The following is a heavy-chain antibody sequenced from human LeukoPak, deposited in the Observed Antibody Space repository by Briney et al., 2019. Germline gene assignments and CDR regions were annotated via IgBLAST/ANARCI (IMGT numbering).Heavy chain of an antibody. CDR3: ARVSSKVLLWFGGTFDY. V-gene: IGHV3-48*01. J-gene: IGHJ4*02. Sequence: GGSLRLSCEGSGFTFGAYNMNWVRQAPGKGLESISYMSSSSATIFYADSVKGRFTISRDNDKNSLYLQMNSLRAEDTAVYYCARVSSKVLLWFGGTFDYWGQGTLVTVSS. CDR2: MSSSSATI. D-gene: IGHD3-10*01. CDR1: GFTFGAYN.